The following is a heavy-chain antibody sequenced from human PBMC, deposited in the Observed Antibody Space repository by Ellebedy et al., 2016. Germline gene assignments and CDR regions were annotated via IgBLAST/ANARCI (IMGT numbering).Heavy chain of an antibody. J-gene: IGHJ6*02. CDR2: TYYRSKWYN. Sequence: SETLSLXXAISGDSVSSNSAAWNWIRQSPSIGLEWLGRTYYRSKWYNDYAVSVKSRITINPDTSKNQFSLQLNSVTPEDTAVYYCARGLVETMIVVVMHYGMDVWGQGTTVTVSS. V-gene: IGHV6-1*01. CDR3: ARGLVETMIVVVMHYGMDV. D-gene: IGHD3-22*01. CDR1: GDSVSSNSAA.